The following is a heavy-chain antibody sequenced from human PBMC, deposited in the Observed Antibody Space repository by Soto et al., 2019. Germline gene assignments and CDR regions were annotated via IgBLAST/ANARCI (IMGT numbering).Heavy chain of an antibody. CDR1: GGSISSYY. J-gene: IGHJ6*03. CDR3: ARSYSSSAVGYYYYYYMDV. V-gene: IGHV4-59*01. D-gene: IGHD6-6*01. Sequence: SETLSLTCTVSGGSISSYYWSWIRQPPGKGLEWIGYIYYSGSTNYNPSLKSRVTMSVDTSKNQFSLKLSSVTAADTAVYYCARSYSSSAVGYYYYYYMDVWGKGTTVTVSS. CDR2: IYYSGST.